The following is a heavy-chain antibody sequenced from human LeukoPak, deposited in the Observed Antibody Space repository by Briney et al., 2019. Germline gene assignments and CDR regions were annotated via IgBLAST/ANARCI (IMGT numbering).Heavy chain of an antibody. CDR1: GFPFNTYN. V-gene: IGHV3-21*01. Sequence: GGSLRLSCAASGFPFNTYNMNWVRQAPGKGLEWVSSFDTTGTYIYYAASVKGRFIISRDNAKNSLYLHMNSLRAEDTAVYYCATRGAGQTGAFDFWGHGTMVTVSS. D-gene: IGHD1-26*01. CDR2: FDTTGTYI. CDR3: ATRGAGQTGAFDF. J-gene: IGHJ3*01.